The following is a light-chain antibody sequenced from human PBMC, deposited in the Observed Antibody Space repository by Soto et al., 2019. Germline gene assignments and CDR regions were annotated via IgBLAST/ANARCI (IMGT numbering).Light chain of an antibody. J-gene: IGLJ1*01. CDR1: SSNIGNNA. CDR3: AAWDDSLNGYV. Sequence: QSALTQPPSVSEAPRQRVTISCSGSSSNIGNNAVNWYQQLPGKAPKLLMYYDDLLPSGVSDRFSGSKSGISASLAISGLQSEDEADYYCAAWDDSLNGYVFGTGTKLTVL. V-gene: IGLV1-36*01. CDR2: YDD.